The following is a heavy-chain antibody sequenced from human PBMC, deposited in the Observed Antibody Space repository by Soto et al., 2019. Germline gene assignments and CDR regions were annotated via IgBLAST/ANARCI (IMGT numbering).Heavy chain of an antibody. CDR2: IYYSGST. CDR1: GGSISSYY. CDR3: ARLRNYYYMDV. V-gene: IGHV4-59*08. Sequence: SETLSLTCTVSGGSISSYYWSWIRQPPGKGLEWIGYIYYSGSTNYNPSLKSRVTISVDTSKNQFSLKLSSVTAADTAVYYCARLRNYYYMDVWGKGTTVTVSS. J-gene: IGHJ6*03.